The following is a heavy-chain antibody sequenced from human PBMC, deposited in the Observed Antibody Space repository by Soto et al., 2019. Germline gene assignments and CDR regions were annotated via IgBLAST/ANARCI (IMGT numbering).Heavy chain of an antibody. V-gene: IGHV4-61*01. CDR2: IYYSGST. D-gene: IGHD2-2*02. J-gene: IGHJ6*02. Sequence: SETLSLTCTVSGGSVSSGSYYWSWIRQPPGKGLEWIGYIYYSGSTNYNPSLKSRVTISVDTSKNQFSLKLSSVTAADTAVYYCARLVVVPAAIGYYGIDVWGQGTTVTVSS. CDR1: GGSVSSGSYY. CDR3: ARLVVVPAAIGYYGIDV.